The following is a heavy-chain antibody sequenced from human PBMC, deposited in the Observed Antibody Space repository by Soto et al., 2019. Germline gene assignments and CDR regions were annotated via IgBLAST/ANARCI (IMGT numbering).Heavy chain of an antibody. CDR2: IKSKANSYAT. J-gene: IGHJ6*02. CDR3: TRTNPDSVSDNYYGMDV. V-gene: IGHV3-73*01. CDR1: GFTFSSSA. Sequence: HPGGSLRLSCAASGFTFSSSAMHWVRQPSGKGPEWVGRIKSKANSYATEYAASVKGRFTFSRDDSKDTAYLQMNSLKVEDTAVYYCTRTNPDSVSDNYYGMDVWGQGTTVTVSS. D-gene: IGHD2-15*01.